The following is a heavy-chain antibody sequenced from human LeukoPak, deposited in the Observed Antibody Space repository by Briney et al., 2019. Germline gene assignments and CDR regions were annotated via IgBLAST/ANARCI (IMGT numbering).Heavy chain of an antibody. CDR3: ARDRAEGKTWVEFDP. V-gene: IGHV3-66*02. Sequence: GGSLRLSCAASGFIVNSYAMSWVRQAPGKGLAWVSLIYSDGVTQYADSVKGRFTISRDNSKNTLYLQMNSLRDEDTAVYFCARDRAEGKTWVEFDPWGQGALVTVSS. CDR1: GFIVNSYA. J-gene: IGHJ5*02. CDR2: IYSDGVT.